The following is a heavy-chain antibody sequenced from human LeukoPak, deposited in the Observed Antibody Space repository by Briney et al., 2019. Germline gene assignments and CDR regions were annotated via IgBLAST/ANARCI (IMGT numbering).Heavy chain of an antibody. CDR2: IYSGGDT. Sequence: GGSLRLSCAASGFTFDDHAIHWVRQPPGKGLEWVSVIYSGGDTYYADSVKGRFTISRDNSKNMLYLQMNSLRVEDTAVYYCTDAVAGWGQGTLVTVS. CDR3: TDAVAG. D-gene: IGHD4-23*01. V-gene: IGHV3-66*02. CDR1: GFTFDDHA. J-gene: IGHJ4*02.